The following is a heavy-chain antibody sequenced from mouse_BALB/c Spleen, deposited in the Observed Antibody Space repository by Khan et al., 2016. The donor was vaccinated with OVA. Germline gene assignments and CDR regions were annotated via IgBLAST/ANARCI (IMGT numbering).Heavy chain of an antibody. CDR3: ARGGGTPMDY. CDR1: GYTFTDYA. D-gene: IGHD2-14*01. V-gene: IGHV1S137*01. Sequence: QVQLQQSGPEVVRPGVSVKISCKGSGYTFTDYAMHWVKQSHAKSLEWIGVISTYNGNTNYNQKFKGKATMTVDKSSSTAYMDLARLPSEASAIFYAARGGGTPMDYWGQGTSVTVSS. J-gene: IGHJ4*01. CDR2: ISTYNGNT.